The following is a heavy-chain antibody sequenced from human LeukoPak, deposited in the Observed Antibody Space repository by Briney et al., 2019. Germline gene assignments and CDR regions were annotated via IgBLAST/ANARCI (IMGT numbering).Heavy chain of an antibody. V-gene: IGHV4-59*01. CDR3: ARGLDSAVTRYYMDV. J-gene: IGHJ6*03. CDR1: GGSISSYY. Sequence: KPSETLSLTCTVSGGSISSYYWSWIRQPPGKGLEWIGYIYYSGSTNYNPSLKSRVTIPVDTSKNQFSLKLSSVTAADTAVYYCARGLDSAVTRYYMDVWGKGTTVTVSS. D-gene: IGHD4-17*01. CDR2: IYYSGST.